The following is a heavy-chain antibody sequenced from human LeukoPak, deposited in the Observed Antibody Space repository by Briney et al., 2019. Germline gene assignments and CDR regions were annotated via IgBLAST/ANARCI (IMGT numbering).Heavy chain of an antibody. CDR3: AREKESGSSWFDP. V-gene: IGHV5-51*01. J-gene: IGHJ5*02. CDR2: IFPGDSDT. Sequence: GESLKISCKASGYSFTKYWIGRVRQMPGKGLEWMAIIFPGDSDTRYSASFQGRVTISADTSITTAYLQWSSLTASDTAMYYCAREKESGSSWFDPWGQGTLVTVSS. CDR1: GYSFTKYW. D-gene: IGHD3-10*01.